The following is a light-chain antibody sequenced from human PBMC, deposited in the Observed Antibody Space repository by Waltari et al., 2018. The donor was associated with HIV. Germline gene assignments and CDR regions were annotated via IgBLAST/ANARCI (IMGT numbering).Light chain of an antibody. Sequence: QSVLTQPPSVSGPPGQRVTISCTGSSSNIGAGYDVHWYQQLPGPAPKLLIYDNINRPSGVPDRFSGSKSGTSASLAITGLQAEDEADYYCQSYDSSLRVFGGGTKLTVL. CDR3: QSYDSSLRV. V-gene: IGLV1-40*01. CDR2: DNI. J-gene: IGLJ3*02. CDR1: SSNIGAGYD.